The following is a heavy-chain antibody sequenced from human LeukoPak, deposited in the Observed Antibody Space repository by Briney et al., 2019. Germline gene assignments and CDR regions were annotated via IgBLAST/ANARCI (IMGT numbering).Heavy chain of an antibody. V-gene: IGHV3-66*02. CDR2: IYSGGST. D-gene: IGHD1-1*01. CDR1: GFTVSSNY. J-gene: IGHJ6*03. Sequence: PGGSLRLSCAASGFTVSSNYMSWVRQAPGKGLEWVSVIYSGGSTYYADSVKGRFTISRDNSKNTLYLQMNSLRAEDTAVYYCARVSRYYYYMDVWGKGTTVTVSS. CDR3: ARVSRYYYYMDV.